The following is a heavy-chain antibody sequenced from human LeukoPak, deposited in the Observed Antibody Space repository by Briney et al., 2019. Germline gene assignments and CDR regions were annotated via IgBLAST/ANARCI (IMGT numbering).Heavy chain of an antibody. Sequence: SETLSLTCTVSGYSISSGYYWGWIRQPPGKGLEWIGSIYHSGSTYYNPSLKSRVTISVDTSKNQFSLKLSSVTAADTAVYYCARGGWTRSGYGYWGQGTLVTVSS. CDR2: IYHSGST. V-gene: IGHV4-38-2*02. D-gene: IGHD3-3*01. J-gene: IGHJ4*02. CDR1: GYSISSGYY. CDR3: ARGGWTRSGYGY.